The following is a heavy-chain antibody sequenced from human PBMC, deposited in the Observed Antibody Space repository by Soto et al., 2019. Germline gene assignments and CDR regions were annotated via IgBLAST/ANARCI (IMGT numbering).Heavy chain of an antibody. V-gene: IGHV4-38-2*02. CDR2: IYHSWST. CDR3: AREGDDVLRFLEWLSDGGRYFDY. J-gene: IGHJ4*02. Sequence: PSETLSLTCAVSGYSISSGYYWGWIRQPPGEGLEWIVTIYHSWSTYYNPSLKSRVTISVDTSKNQFSLKLSSVTAADTAVYFCAREGDDVLRFLEWLSDGGRYFDYWGQGTLVTVSS. D-gene: IGHD3-3*01. CDR1: GYSISSGYY.